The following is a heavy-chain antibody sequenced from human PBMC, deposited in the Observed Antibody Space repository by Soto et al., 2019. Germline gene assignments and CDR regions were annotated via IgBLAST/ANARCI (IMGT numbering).Heavy chain of an antibody. CDR3: ARDRGYCTNGVCDYGMDV. CDR1: GGSISSSNW. J-gene: IGHJ6*02. V-gene: IGHV4-4*02. Sequence: SETLSLTCAVSGGSISSSNWWSWVRQPPGKGLEWIGEIYHSGSTNYNPSLKSRVTISVDKSKNQFSLKLSSVTAADTAVYYCARDRGYCTNGVCDYGMDVWGQGTTVTVSS. D-gene: IGHD2-8*01. CDR2: IYHSGST.